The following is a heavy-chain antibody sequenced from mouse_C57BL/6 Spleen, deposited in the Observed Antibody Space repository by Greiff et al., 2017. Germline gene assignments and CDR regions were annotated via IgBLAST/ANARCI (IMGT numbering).Heavy chain of an antibody. CDR3: ASYGNLYYAMDY. D-gene: IGHD2-1*01. J-gene: IGHJ4*01. CDR1: GYAFSSSW. CDR2: IYPGDGDT. Sequence: VQLVESGPELVKPGASVKISCKASGYAFSSSWMNWVKQRPGKGLEWIGRIYPGDGDTNYNGKFKGKATLTADKSSSTAYMQLSSLTSEDSAVYFCASYGNLYYAMDYWGQGTSVTVSS. V-gene: IGHV1-82*01.